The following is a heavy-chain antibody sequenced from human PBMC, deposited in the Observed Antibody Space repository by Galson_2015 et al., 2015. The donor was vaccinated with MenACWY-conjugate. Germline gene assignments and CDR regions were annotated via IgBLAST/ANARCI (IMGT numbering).Heavy chain of an antibody. V-gene: IGHV3-11*06. Sequence: SLRLSCAASGFTFSDYYMSWVRQAPGKGLECVSYISTRSSTNYADSVQGRFTISRDNAKNSVYLQMDSLRAEDTAVYYCARVPRTPGKYPDYWGQGTPVTVSS. CDR3: ARVPRTPGKYPDY. D-gene: IGHD1-14*01. CDR2: ISTRSST. CDR1: GFTFSDYY. J-gene: IGHJ4*02.